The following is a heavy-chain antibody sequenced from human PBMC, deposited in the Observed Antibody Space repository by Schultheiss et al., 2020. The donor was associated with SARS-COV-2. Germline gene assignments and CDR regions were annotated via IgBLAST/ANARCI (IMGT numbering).Heavy chain of an antibody. Sequence: SQTLSLTCTVSGGSISSGGYYWSWIRQPPGKGLEWIGEINHSGSTNYNPSLKSRVTISVDKSKNQFSLKLSSVTAADTAVYYCVCVFHGLWGQGTLVTVSS. CDR1: GGSISSGGYY. V-gene: IGHV4-30-2*01. J-gene: IGHJ4*02. CDR2: INHSGST. CDR3: VCVFHGL. D-gene: IGHD5/OR15-5a*01.